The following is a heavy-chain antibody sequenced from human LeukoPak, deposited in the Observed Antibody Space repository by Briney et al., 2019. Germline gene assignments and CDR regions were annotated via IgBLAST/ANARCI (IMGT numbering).Heavy chain of an antibody. CDR1: GDSISSYY. D-gene: IGHD5-12*01. J-gene: IGHJ4*02. CDR2: IYTSEST. V-gene: IGHV4-4*09. Sequence: PSETLSLTCTVSGDSISSYYWSWIRQTPGNGLEWIGSIYTSESTTYNPCLKSRVTITIETSKTQFSRKLNSVTAADTAVYYCARRATMLAGGYFDYWGQGTLVSVAS. CDR3: ARRATMLAGGYFDY.